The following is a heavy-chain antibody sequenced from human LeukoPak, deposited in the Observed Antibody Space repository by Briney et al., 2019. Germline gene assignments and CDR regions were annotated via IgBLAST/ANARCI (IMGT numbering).Heavy chain of an antibody. V-gene: IGHV3-21*05. D-gene: IGHD3-16*01. Sequence: GGSLRLSCVASGFTFKSYSMNWVRQAPGKGLEWVSFITTTSSDLFYSDSVKGRFTVSRDNARNSLYLQMNSLTAEDTAVYCCARAGGHYFDYWGQGSLVTVSS. CDR1: GFTFKSYS. J-gene: IGHJ4*02. CDR3: ARAGGHYFDY. CDR2: ITTTSSDL.